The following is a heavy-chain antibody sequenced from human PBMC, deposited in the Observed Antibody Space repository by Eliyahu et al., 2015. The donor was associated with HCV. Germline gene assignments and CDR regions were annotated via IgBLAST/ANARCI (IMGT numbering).Heavy chain of an antibody. CDR1: GGXISSGDYY. D-gene: IGHD2-15*01. CDR3: ARAKLAYCSGGTCSRYFDY. J-gene: IGHJ4*02. V-gene: IGHV4-31*03. CDR2: INYSGRT. Sequence: QVQLQESGPGLVRPSQTLSLTCTVSGGXISSGDYYWSWIRQHPGKGLEWIGYINYSGRTSYNPSLKSRVTLSVDTPKNQFSLRLGSVTAADTAVYYCARAKLAYCSGGTCSRYFDYWGQGTLVTVSS.